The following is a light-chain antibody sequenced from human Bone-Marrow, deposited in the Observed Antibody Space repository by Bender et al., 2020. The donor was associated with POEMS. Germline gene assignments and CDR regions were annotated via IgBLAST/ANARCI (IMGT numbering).Light chain of an antibody. CDR1: SSKFGSYP. Sequence: QSVLTQPPSASGTPGQRVTISCSGSSSKFGSYPVNWYQQLPGAAPKLVFFIISRRPSGGPDRFSGSNSGTSASLATSGLLSDDEADFYCATWDDSLNGWVFGGGTKLTVL. CDR2: IIS. CDR3: ATWDDSLNGWV. J-gene: IGLJ3*02. V-gene: IGLV1-44*01.